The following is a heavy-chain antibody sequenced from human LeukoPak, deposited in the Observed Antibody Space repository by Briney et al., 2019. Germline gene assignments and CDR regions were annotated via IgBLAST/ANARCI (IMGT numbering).Heavy chain of an antibody. D-gene: IGHD4-17*01. Sequence: PSETLSLTCTVSGGSISSSSYYWGWIRQPPGKGLEWIGSIYYSGSTYYNPSLKSRVTISVDTSKNQFSLKLSSVTAADTAVYYCARLYGGYVHSAFDIWGQGTMVTVSS. CDR3: ARLYGGYVHSAFDI. V-gene: IGHV4-39*01. CDR2: IYYSGST. CDR1: GGSISSSSYY. J-gene: IGHJ3*02.